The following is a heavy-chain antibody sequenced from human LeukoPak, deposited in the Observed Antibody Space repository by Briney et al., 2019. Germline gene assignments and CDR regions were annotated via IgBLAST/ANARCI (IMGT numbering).Heavy chain of an antibody. J-gene: IGHJ6*02. Sequence: SEPLSLTCTVSGGSIRSYYWGWIRQPAGKGLEWIGHIFDSVSTNYNPSLNSRVTMSADTSKNQFSLKLSSVTAADTAVYYCARRYISTWVMDVWGQGTTVTVSS. CDR1: GGSIRSYY. CDR2: IFDSVST. V-gene: IGHV4-4*07. D-gene: IGHD6-13*01. CDR3: ARRYISTWVMDV.